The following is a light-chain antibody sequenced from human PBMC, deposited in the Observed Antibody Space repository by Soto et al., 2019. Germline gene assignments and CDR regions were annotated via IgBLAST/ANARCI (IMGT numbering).Light chain of an antibody. Sequence: DIVMTQSPDFLAVSLGERATIKCRSSQSVLHSSNGNNYLAWYQQKPGQPPKLLIYWSSTRESGVPDRCSGSGSGTDFTLTVSSLQAEDAAVYYCQRYQSRPFTFGPGTKVHI. V-gene: IGKV4-1*01. CDR2: WSS. CDR3: QRYQSRPFT. J-gene: IGKJ3*01. CDR1: QSVLHSSNGNNY.